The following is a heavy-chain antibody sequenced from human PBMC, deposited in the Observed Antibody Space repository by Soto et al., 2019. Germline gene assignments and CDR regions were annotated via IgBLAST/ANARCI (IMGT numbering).Heavy chain of an antibody. J-gene: IGHJ3*02. Sequence: PGVSLRLSCVASGFTSTYFMHWVRQAPGKGLEWVALIRYDGGDIKYVDSVKGRFTISRDNSKNTLYLQMNNLRAEDTAVYYCVRESKLYDGDPSSAFNIWGQGTVVTVSS. V-gene: IGHV3-30*02. CDR1: GFTSTYF. CDR3: VRESKLYDGDPSSAFNI. D-gene: IGHD2-15*01. CDR2: IRYDGGDI.